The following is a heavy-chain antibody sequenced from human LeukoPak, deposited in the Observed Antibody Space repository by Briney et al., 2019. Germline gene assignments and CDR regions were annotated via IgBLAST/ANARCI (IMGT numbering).Heavy chain of an antibody. V-gene: IGHV1-2*02. J-gene: IGHJ4*02. Sequence: GASVKVSCKASGYSFTGHYIHWVRQAPGQGLEWMGWINPNSGGTNYAQKFQGRVTMTRDTSISTAYMELSRLRSDDTAVYYCARAGRESGSYHFDYWGQGTLVTVSS. CDR2: INPNSGGT. CDR3: ARAGRESGSYHFDY. CDR1: GYSFTGHY. D-gene: IGHD1-26*01.